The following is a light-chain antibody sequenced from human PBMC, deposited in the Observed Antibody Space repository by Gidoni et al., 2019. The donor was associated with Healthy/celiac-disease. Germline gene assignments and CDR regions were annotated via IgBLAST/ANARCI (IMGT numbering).Light chain of an antibody. V-gene: IGLV3-9*01. Sequence: SYELTQPLSVSVALGQTARITCGGNNIGSKYVHWYQQKTGQAPVLVIYRDSNRPSGIPERFSGSNAGNTATLTISRAQAGDEADYYCKVWDSSTAVFGGGTKLTVL. J-gene: IGLJ2*01. CDR2: RDS. CDR3: KVWDSSTAV. CDR1: NIGSKY.